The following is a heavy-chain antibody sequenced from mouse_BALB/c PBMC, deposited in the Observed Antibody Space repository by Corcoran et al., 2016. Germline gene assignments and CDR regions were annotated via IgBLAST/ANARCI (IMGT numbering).Heavy chain of an antibody. V-gene: IGHV9-3-1*01. J-gene: IGHJ3*01. D-gene: IGHD1-1*01. CDR3: ESYCGSSFAY. CDR2: INTYTGEP. Sequence: QIQLVQSGPELKKPGETVKISCKASGYTFTNYGMYWVKQAPGKGLKWMGWINTYTGEPTYADDFKGRFAFSLETSASTAYLQINNLKNEDTATYFCESYCGSSFAYWGQGTVVTVSA. CDR1: GYTFTNYG.